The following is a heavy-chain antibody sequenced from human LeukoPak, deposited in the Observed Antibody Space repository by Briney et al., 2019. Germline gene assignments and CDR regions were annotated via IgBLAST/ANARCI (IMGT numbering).Heavy chain of an antibody. CDR3: VSWSGYGAY. J-gene: IGHJ4*02. D-gene: IGHD2-15*01. CDR1: GFTVSGSW. V-gene: IGHV3-7*01. Sequence: PGVSLRLSCAASGFTVSGSWMSWIRQAPGKGLEWVAHINQAGSDKYYVDSVKGRFTISRDNAENSLFLQMNSLRAEDTAVYYCVSWSGYGAYWGQGNLVTVSS. CDR2: INQAGSDK.